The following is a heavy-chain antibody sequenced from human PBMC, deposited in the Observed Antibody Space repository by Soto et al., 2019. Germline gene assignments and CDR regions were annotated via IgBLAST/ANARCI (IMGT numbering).Heavy chain of an antibody. CDR3: STPWEGCSGGSCYYGY. Sequence: GGSLRLSCAASGFTFSSYAMSWVRQAPGKGLEWVSAISGSGGSTYYADSVKGRFTISRENSKNTLYLQMNSLRAEDTAVYYCSTPWEGCSGGSCYYGYWGQGTLVTVSS. J-gene: IGHJ4*02. V-gene: IGHV3-23*01. D-gene: IGHD2-15*01. CDR2: ISGSGGST. CDR1: GFTFSSYA.